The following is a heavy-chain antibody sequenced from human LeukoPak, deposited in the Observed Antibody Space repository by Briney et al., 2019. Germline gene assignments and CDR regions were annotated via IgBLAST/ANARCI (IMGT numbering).Heavy chain of an antibody. CDR2: ISTIGSCT. CDR3: AKPREQQLLRIAFDV. V-gene: IGHV3-23*01. CDR1: GFTFSNYA. D-gene: IGHD5/OR15-5a*01. Sequence: PGGSLRLSCVASGFTFSNYAMNWVRQAPGKGLEWVSVISTIGSCTYYADSVKGRFTISRDNSKHTLYLQSNNLRAEDTAIYYCAKPREQQLLRIAFDVWGQGTLVTVSS. J-gene: IGHJ3*01.